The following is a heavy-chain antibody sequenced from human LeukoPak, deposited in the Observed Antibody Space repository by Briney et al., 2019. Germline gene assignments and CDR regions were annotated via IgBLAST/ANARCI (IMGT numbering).Heavy chain of an antibody. V-gene: IGHV3-23*01. CDR2: VTESGGGT. Sequence: GGSLRLSCAASGFTFSSYTMNWVRQAPGKGLEWVSSVTESGGGTYYAASVKGRFTISRDNSKNTLYLQMNSLRAEDTAVYYCAKGSTSWLYFDYWGQGTLVTVSS. CDR3: AKGSTSWLYFDY. J-gene: IGHJ4*02. CDR1: GFTFSSYT. D-gene: IGHD6-13*01.